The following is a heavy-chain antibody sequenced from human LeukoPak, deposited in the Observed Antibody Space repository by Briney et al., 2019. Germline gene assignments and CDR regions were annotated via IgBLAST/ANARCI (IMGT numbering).Heavy chain of an antibody. V-gene: IGHV3-21*01. CDR2: ISSSSSYI. Sequence: PGGSLRLSCGASEFTFRSYSMNWVRQAPGKGLEWVSSISSSSSYIYYADSVKGRFTISRDNAKNSLYLQMNSLRAADTAVYYCARRTYWGGDCYSVGAFDIWGQGTMVTVSS. CDR1: EFTFRSYS. CDR3: ARRTYWGGDCYSVGAFDI. D-gene: IGHD2-21*02. J-gene: IGHJ3*02.